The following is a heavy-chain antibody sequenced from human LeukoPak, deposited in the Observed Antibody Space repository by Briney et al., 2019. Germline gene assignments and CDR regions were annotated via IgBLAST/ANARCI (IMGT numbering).Heavy chain of an antibody. CDR1: GFIFRKYA. J-gene: IGHJ3*02. D-gene: IGHD1-26*01. CDR3: AYEIGRSQGAFDI. V-gene: IGHV3-33*06. Sequence: GRSLRLYCPASGFIFRKYAMHWVRQTPGPGLESVAAIWNDGSDENYADSVKGRFTISSDSSKNTLYLQMNSLRAEDTAVYYCAYEIGRSQGAFDIWGQGTMIIVSS. CDR2: IWNDGSDE.